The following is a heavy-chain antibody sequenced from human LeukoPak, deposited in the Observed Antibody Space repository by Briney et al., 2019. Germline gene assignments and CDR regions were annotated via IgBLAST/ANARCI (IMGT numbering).Heavy chain of an antibody. J-gene: IGHJ4*02. D-gene: IGHD4-17*01. V-gene: IGHV4-38-2*02. CDR3: ARSGETGGY. Sequence: PSETLSLTCTVSGYSISSGYYWGWIRQPPGKGLEWIGSIYHSGSAYYNPSLKGRVTISVDTSKNQFSLKLSSVTAADTAVYYCARSGETGGYWGQGTLVTVSS. CDR1: GYSISSGYY. CDR2: IYHSGSA.